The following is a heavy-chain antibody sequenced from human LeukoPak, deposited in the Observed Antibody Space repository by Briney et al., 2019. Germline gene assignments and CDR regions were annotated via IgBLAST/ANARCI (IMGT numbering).Heavy chain of an antibody. Sequence: SDTLSLTCTVSGGSISSGGYYWSWIRQHPGRDLVRIVYIYHSGSTDYNPSLKSRFTLSVDPSKNQFSLKLSSVTAADTAVYYCASADYDLAFDIWGQGTMVTVFS. CDR3: ASADYDLAFDI. CDR2: IYHSGST. D-gene: IGHD3-3*01. J-gene: IGHJ3*02. CDR1: GGSISSGGYY. V-gene: IGHV4-31*03.